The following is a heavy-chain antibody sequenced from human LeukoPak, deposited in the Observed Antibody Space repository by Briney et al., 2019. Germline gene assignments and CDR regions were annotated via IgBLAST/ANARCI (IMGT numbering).Heavy chain of an antibody. CDR2: IDSDGSST. CDR3: ARGLAYSFGYGIDY. V-gene: IGHV3-74*01. D-gene: IGHD5-18*01. CDR1: GFNSSDYW. Sequence: GGSLRLSCAASGFNSSDYWMHWVRQGPGKELVWVSRIDSDGSSTNYADSVKGRFTISRDSAKNTLYLQMNSLRAEDTALYYCARGLAYSFGYGIDYWGQGTLVTVSS. J-gene: IGHJ4*02.